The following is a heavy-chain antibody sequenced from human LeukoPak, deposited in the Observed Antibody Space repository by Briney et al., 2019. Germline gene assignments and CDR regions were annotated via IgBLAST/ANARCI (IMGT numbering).Heavy chain of an antibody. V-gene: IGHV3-30*18. CDR1: GFTFSSYG. CDR3: AKDVLPDIVAGYYFDY. Sequence: GGSLRLSCAASGFTFSSYGMHWVRQAPGKGLEWVAVISYDGSNKYYADSVKGRFTISRDSSKNTLYLQMNSLRAEDTAVYYCAKDVLPDIVAGYYFDYWGQGTLVTVSS. D-gene: IGHD5-12*01. CDR2: ISYDGSNK. J-gene: IGHJ4*02.